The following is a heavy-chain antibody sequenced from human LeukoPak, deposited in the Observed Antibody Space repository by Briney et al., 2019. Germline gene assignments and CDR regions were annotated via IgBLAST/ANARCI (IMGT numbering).Heavy chain of an antibody. CDR1: GFTFSSYA. V-gene: IGHV3-23*01. CDR2: ITGSGGSI. J-gene: IGHJ5*02. D-gene: IGHD3-10*01. CDR3: ARGEYYYGSETYNWFDP. Sequence: GGSLRLSCAASGFTFSSYAMSWVRQAPGKGLEWVSAITGSGGSIYYADSVKGRFTISRDNSKNSLYLQMNSLRAEDTAVYYCARGEYYYGSETYNWFDPWGQGTLVTVSS.